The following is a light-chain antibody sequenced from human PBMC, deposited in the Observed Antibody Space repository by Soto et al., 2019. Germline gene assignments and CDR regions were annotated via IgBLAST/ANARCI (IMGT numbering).Light chain of an antibody. CDR2: GAS. J-gene: IGKJ4*01. CDR1: QSVSSSY. Sequence: DIVLTQSPGTLSLSPGERATLSCRASQSVSSSYLAWYQQKPGQAPRLLIYGASSRATGIPARFSGSGSGTDFTLTISSLEPEDFAVYYCQQYGSSLLTFGGGTKVEIK. V-gene: IGKV3-20*01. CDR3: QQYGSSLLT.